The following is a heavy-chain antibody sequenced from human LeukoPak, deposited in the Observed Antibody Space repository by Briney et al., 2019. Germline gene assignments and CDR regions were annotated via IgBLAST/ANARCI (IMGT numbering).Heavy chain of an antibody. Sequence: GGSLRLSCAASGFTFSSYSMNWVRQAPGKGLEWVSAISGSGGSTYYADSVKGRFTISRDNSKNTLYLQMNSLRAEDTAVYYCAKDHGRDYYGSGRYDYWGQGTLVTVSS. CDR1: GFTFSSYS. CDR3: AKDHGRDYYGSGRYDY. D-gene: IGHD3-10*01. V-gene: IGHV3-23*01. J-gene: IGHJ4*02. CDR2: ISGSGGST.